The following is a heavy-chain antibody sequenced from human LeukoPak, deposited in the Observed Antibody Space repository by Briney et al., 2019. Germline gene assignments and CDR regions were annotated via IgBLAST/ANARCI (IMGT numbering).Heavy chain of an antibody. CDR2: IYYGGST. V-gene: IGHV4-39*01. D-gene: IGHD2-8*01. J-gene: IGHJ5*01. Sequence: ETLSLTCTVSDGSISSSSYYWGWIRQPPGKGLEWIGSIYYGGSTYHNPSLKSRVTMFVDTSKDQFSLNLRSVTAADTAVYYCARAGDGVEFDSWGQGTLVTVSS. CDR1: DGSISSSSYY. CDR3: ARAGDGVEFDS.